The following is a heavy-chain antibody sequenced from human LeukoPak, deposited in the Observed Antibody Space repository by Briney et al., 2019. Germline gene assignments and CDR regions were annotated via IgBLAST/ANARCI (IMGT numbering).Heavy chain of an antibody. CDR3: AKVVGATHYFDY. CDR1: GFTFSSYG. Sequence: GGSLRLSCAASGFTFSSYGMDWVRQAPGKGLEWVAAISYDGSNKYYADSVKGRFTISRDNSKNTLYLQMHSLRAEDTAVYYCAKVVGATHYFDYWGQGTLVTVSS. CDR2: ISYDGSNK. J-gene: IGHJ4*02. V-gene: IGHV3-30*18. D-gene: IGHD1-26*01.